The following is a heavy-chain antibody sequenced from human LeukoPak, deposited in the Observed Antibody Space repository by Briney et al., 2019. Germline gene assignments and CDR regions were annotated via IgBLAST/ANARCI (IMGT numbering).Heavy chain of an antibody. CDR3: AKGAEIDH. J-gene: IGHJ4*02. CDR1: GFNFNNFA. V-gene: IGHV3-23*01. CDR2: MTVPADTT. Sequence: AGSLRLSCAASGFNFNNFAMSWVRQAPGKGPEWLSAMTVPADTTYYAESVKGRFTISRDYSKSMVYLQMNSLRVEDTAIYYCAKGAEIDHWGQRTLVTVSS.